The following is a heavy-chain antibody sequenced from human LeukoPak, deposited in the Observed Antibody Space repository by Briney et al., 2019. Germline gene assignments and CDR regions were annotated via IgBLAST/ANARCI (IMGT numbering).Heavy chain of an antibody. J-gene: IGHJ4*02. CDR3: ACEGVSWADY. Sequence: GGSLRLSCAASGFTVSSNYMSWVRQAPGKWLEWVSDIYSGGSTYYADSVKGRFTISRDNSKNTLYLQMNSLRAEDTAVYYCACEGVSWADYWGQGTLVTVSS. V-gene: IGHV3-66*01. CDR2: IYSGGST. D-gene: IGHD6-13*01. CDR1: GFTVSSNY.